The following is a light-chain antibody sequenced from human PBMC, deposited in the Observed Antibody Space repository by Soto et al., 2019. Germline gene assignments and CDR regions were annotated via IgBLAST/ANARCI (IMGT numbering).Light chain of an antibody. CDR2: DVS. J-gene: IGLJ2*01. CDR1: SSDIGGYNS. CDR3: SSYTSSNTVI. V-gene: IGLV2-14*01. Sequence: QSVLTQPASVSGSPGQSITISCTGTSSDIGGYNSVSWYQQHPGKAPKLMIYDVSNRPSGVSNRFSGSKSVNTASLTISGLQAEDEADYYCSSYTSSNTVIFGGGTKLTVL.